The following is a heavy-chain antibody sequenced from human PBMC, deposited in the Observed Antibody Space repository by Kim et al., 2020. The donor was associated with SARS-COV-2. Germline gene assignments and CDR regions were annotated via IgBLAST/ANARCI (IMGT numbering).Heavy chain of an antibody. J-gene: IGHJ4*02. CDR2: ISSSSSYI. CDR3: AGPIAVAGDFDY. CDR1: GFTFSSYS. D-gene: IGHD6-19*01. Sequence: GGSLRLSCAASGFTFSSYSMNWVRQAPGKGLEWVSSISSSSSYIYYADSVKGRFTISRDNARNSLYLQMNSLRAEDTAVYYCAGPIAVAGDFDYWGQGTLVTVSS. V-gene: IGHV3-21*01.